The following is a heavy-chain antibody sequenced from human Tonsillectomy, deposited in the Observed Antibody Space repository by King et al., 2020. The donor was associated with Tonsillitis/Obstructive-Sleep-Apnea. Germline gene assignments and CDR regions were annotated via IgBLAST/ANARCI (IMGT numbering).Heavy chain of an antibody. CDR3: AGGSGSDYYYYMDV. CDR2: ISYDGSNK. D-gene: IGHD3-10*01. CDR1: GFTFSSYA. V-gene: IGHV3-30*01. Sequence: VQLVESGGGVVQPGRSLRLSCAASGFTFSSYAIDWVRQAPGKGLEWVAVISYDGSNKYHADSVKGRFTISRDNSKNTLYLQMNSLRGEDTAVYYCAGGSGSDYYYYMDVGGKGTTVTVSS. J-gene: IGHJ6*03.